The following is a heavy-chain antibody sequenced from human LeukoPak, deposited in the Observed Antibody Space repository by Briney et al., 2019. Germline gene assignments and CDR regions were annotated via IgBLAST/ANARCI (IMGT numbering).Heavy chain of an antibody. V-gene: IGHV3-33*08. J-gene: IGHJ4*02. CDR2: LVYDARS. Sequence: PGGSLRLSCAASGFTFSSYGMHWARQAPGKGLEWVARLVYDARSDYANSVKGRFSISRDDSKNTLFLDMSNLRVEDTALYYCARDLSAAFDFWGQGVLVTVSS. CDR1: GFTFSSYG. D-gene: IGHD6-19*01. CDR3: ARDLSAAFDF.